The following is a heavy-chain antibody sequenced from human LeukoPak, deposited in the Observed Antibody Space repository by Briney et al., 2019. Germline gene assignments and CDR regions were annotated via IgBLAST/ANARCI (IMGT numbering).Heavy chain of an antibody. J-gene: IGHJ4*02. CDR3: ARIGYSSSCTDF. Sequence: PGGSLRLSCAASGFTFGDYAMHWVRRAPGKGLEWVSGISWNSDSIGYADSVKGRFTISRDNAKNSLFLQMNSLRAEDTAVYYCARIGYSSSCTDFWGQGTLVTVSS. CDR2: ISWNSDSI. D-gene: IGHD6-13*01. CDR1: GFTFGDYA. V-gene: IGHV3-9*01.